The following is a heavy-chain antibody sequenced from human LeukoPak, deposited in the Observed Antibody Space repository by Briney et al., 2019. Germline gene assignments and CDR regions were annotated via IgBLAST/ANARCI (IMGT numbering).Heavy chain of an antibody. V-gene: IGHV3-30-3*01. CDR2: ISYDGSNK. Sequence: GGSLRLSCAASGFTFSSYAMHWVRQAPGKGLEWVAVISYDGSNKYYAGSVKGRFTISRDNSKNTLYLQMNSLRAEDTAVYYCARNILPTMIVVVTLDYWGQGTLVTVSS. D-gene: IGHD3-22*01. CDR1: GFTFSSYA. J-gene: IGHJ4*02. CDR3: ARNILPTMIVVVTLDY.